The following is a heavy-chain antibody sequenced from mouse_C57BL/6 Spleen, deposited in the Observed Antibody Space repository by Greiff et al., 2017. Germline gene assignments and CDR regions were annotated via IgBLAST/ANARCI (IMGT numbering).Heavy chain of an antibody. J-gene: IGHJ3*01. V-gene: IGHV5-4*01. CDR2: ISDGGSYT. CDR3: ARDGGSSPFAY. Sequence: EVQLKESGGGLVKPGGSLKLSCAASGFTFSSYAMSWVRQTPEKRLEWVATISDGGSYTYYPDNVKGRFTISRDNAKNNLYLQMSHLKSEDTAMYYCARDGGSSPFAYWGQGTLVTVSA. CDR1: GFTFSSYA. D-gene: IGHD1-1*01.